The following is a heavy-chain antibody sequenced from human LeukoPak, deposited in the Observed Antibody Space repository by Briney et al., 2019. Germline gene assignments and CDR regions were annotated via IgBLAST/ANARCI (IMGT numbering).Heavy chain of an antibody. J-gene: IGHJ4*02. Sequence: GGSLRLSCAASGFIFNNFAVSWVRQAPGKGLEWVSAISSTGGSSYYADSVRGRVTISRDNSKNTLYLQMNSLRVEDTAVYYCAKDRHSCESRGFDCWGQGTLVTVSS. CDR2: ISSTGGSS. CDR1: GFIFNNFA. D-gene: IGHD3-22*01. CDR3: AKDRHSCESRGFDC. V-gene: IGHV3-23*01.